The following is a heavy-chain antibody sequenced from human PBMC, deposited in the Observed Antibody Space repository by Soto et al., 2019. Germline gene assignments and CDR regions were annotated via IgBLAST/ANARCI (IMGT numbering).Heavy chain of an antibody. CDR3: ARRYSYGWNDY. D-gene: IGHD5-18*01. V-gene: IGHV1-8*01. Sequence: QVQLVQSGAEVKKPGASVTVSCKASGYTFTNYDITWVRQAAGQGLEWVGWVNPNSGYTAYAQKFVGRVPMTRNRPVRTAYMERSSLTSGDTAVYYCARRYSYGWNDYWGQGTLVTVS. CDR2: VNPNSGYT. CDR1: GYTFTNYD. J-gene: IGHJ4*02.